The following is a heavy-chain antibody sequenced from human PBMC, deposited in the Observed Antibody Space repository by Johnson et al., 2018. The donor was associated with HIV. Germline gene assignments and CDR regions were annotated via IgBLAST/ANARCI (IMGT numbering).Heavy chain of an antibody. D-gene: IGHD2-8*01. Sequence: VQLVESGGGVVQPGGSLRLSCVASGFSFDDYNMNWVRQAPGKGLEWVCGINPRPDSAACADSVKGRFTVSRDISKNTLYLQMNSLRAEDTAVYYCARQGARPQWDAFDIWGQGTMVTVSS. V-gene: IGHV3-20*04. CDR2: INPRPDSA. CDR3: ARQGARPQWDAFDI. J-gene: IGHJ3*02. CDR1: GFSFDDYN.